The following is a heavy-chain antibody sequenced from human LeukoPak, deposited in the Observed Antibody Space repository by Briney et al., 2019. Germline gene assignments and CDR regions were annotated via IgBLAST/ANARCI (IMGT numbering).Heavy chain of an antibody. CDR2: IYHSGST. V-gene: IGHV4-4*02. CDR3: ARESARIAVAGRPFDY. CDR1: GGSISSSNW. J-gene: IGHJ4*02. D-gene: IGHD6-19*01. Sequence: SETLSLTCAVSGGSISSSNWWSWVRQPPGKGLEWIGEIYHSGSTNYNPSLKSRVTISVDKSKNQFSLKLSSVTAADTAVYYCARESARIAVAGRPFDYWGQGTLVTVSS.